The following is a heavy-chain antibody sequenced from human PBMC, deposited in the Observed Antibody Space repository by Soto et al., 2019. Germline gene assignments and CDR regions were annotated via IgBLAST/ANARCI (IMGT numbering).Heavy chain of an antibody. J-gene: IGHJ5*02. V-gene: IGHV2-5*02. D-gene: IGHD6-19*01. CDR2: IYWDADK. Sequence: SGPTLVNPTQTLTLTCTFSGFSLSTNGVGVGWIRQPPGKALEWLTIIYWDADKRYSPSLKSRLTITKDTSRKQVVLTMTNMDPVDTATYFCARGTHMSVAGPYFFDPWGQGTQVTVSS. CDR3: ARGTHMSVAGPYFFDP. CDR1: GFSLSTNGVG.